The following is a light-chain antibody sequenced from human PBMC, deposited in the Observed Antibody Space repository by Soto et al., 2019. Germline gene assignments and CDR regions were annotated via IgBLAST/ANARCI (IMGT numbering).Light chain of an antibody. CDR2: NSD. V-gene: IGLV1-44*01. Sequence: QSSLTHPPSSSGTPGQRVTISCSGSSSNIEVNTVSWYQHRPGTAPKVLIFNSDQRPSGVPDRFSGSKSGTSASLAISGLRSEDEADYYCAAWEDSPDGYVFGTGTKVTV. J-gene: IGLJ1*01. CDR3: AAWEDSPDGYV. CDR1: SSNIEVNT.